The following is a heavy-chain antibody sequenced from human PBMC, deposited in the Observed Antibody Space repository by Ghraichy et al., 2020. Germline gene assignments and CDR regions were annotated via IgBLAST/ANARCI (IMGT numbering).Heavy chain of an antibody. V-gene: IGHV1-18*04. D-gene: IGHD3-10*01. CDR2: ISGYNGNT. Sequence: ASVKVSCKASGYTFTSYGITWVRQAPGQGLEWMGWISGYNGNTNYAQKLQGRVTMTTDTSTSTAYMELRSLRSDDTAVYYCARAKWFGELSIFLPTDNWGQGTLVTVSS. CDR1: GYTFTSYG. CDR3: ARAKWFGELSIFLPTDN. J-gene: IGHJ4*02.